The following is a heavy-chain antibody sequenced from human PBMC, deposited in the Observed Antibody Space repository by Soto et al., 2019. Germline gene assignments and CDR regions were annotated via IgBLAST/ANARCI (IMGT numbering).Heavy chain of an antibody. J-gene: IGHJ4*02. CDR2: ISNTGNT. Sequence: VQLQESGPRLVRPSETLSLSCTLSGGSISGYYWNWIRQPPGRGLEWIGYISNTGNTNYNPSLKSRVSISVDTSKDQVSLNLRAVTAEDTALYYCARGSAVGSSKRGFEYWGQGTLVTVSS. D-gene: IGHD2-2*01. V-gene: IGHV4-59*01. CDR3: ARGSAVGSSKRGFEY. CDR1: GGSISGYY.